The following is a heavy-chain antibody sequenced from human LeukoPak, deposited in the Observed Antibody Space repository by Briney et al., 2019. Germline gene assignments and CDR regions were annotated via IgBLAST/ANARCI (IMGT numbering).Heavy chain of an antibody. J-gene: IGHJ4*02. CDR1: GGSISCYY. CDR3: ARDSSANSDSSGSYFDY. Sequence: SETLSLTCTVSGGSISCYYWSWIRQPPGKGLEWIGYIYYSGGTNYNPSLKSRVTISVDTSKNQFSLKLSSVTAADTAVYYCARDSSANSDSSGSYFDYWGQGTLVTVSS. D-gene: IGHD3-22*01. CDR2: IYYSGGT. V-gene: IGHV4-59*01.